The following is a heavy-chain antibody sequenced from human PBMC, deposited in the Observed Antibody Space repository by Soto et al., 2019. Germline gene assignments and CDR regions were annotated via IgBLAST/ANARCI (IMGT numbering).Heavy chain of an antibody. CDR2: IGTAGDT. CDR3: ARGPWGGLWFGEHYGMDV. CDR1: GFTFSSYD. J-gene: IGHJ6*02. Sequence: GGSLRLSCAASGFTFSSYDMHWVRQATGKGLEWVSAIGTAGDTYYPGSVKGRFTISRENAKNSMYLQMNSRRAEDTAVYYCARGPWGGLWFGEHYGMDVWGQGTTVTVSS. V-gene: IGHV3-13*01. D-gene: IGHD3-10*01.